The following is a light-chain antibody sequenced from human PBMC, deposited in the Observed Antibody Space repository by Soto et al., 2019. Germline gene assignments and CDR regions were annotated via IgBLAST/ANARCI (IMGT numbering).Light chain of an antibody. CDR2: EVS. CDR3: NLYAGSNNWV. Sequence: QSVLTQPPSASGSPGQSVTISCTGTSSDVGGYNYVSWYQQHPGKAPKLMIYEVSKRPSGVPDRFSGSKSGNTASLTVSGLQAEEEADYYCNLYAGSNNWVFGGGTKVTVL. CDR1: SSDVGGYNY. V-gene: IGLV2-8*01. J-gene: IGLJ3*02.